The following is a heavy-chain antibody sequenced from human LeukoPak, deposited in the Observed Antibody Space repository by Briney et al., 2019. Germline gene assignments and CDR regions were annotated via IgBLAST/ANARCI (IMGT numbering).Heavy chain of an antibody. CDR2: IKQDGSEK. V-gene: IGHV3-7*01. Sequence: ASLRLSCAASGFTISNYMISWVRQAGGKVEELVAIIKQDGSEKYYMDSVKGRFTISRDNAKNSLYLQMNSLRAEDTAVYYCARDPTQLWGNIYYYYMDVWGKGTTVTVSS. CDR3: ARDPTQLWGNIYYYYMDV. D-gene: IGHD5-18*01. J-gene: IGHJ6*03. CDR1: GFTISNYM.